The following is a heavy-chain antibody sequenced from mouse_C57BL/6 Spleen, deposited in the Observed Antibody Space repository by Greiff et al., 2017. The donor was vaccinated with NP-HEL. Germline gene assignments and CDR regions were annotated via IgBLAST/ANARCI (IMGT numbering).Heavy chain of an antibody. CDR1: GYTFTSYW. CDR2: INPRSGYT. V-gene: IGHV1-7*01. Sequence: QVQLQQSGAELAKPGASVKLSCKASGYTFTSYWMHWVKQRPGQGLEWIGYINPRSGYTKYNQKLKDKATLTADKSSSTAYMQLSSLTYEDSAVYYCARDLDDYDFADWGQGTLVTVSA. D-gene: IGHD2-4*01. J-gene: IGHJ3*01. CDR3: ARDLDDYDFAD.